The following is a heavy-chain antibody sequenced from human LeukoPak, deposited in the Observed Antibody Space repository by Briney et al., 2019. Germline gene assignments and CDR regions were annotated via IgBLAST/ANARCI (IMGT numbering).Heavy chain of an antibody. CDR2: LYHSGST. Sequence: PSETLSRTSAVSGDAMSSYYWSWIRQTPGKGLEWIGYLYHSGSTKYNPYLKSRVTISVDTSKNQFSLKLSSVTAADTAVYYCARGARAGYNLEPFDYWGQGTLVTVSS. D-gene: IGHD5-24*01. CDR3: ARGARAGYNLEPFDY. CDR1: GDAMSSYY. J-gene: IGHJ4*02. V-gene: IGHV4-59*08.